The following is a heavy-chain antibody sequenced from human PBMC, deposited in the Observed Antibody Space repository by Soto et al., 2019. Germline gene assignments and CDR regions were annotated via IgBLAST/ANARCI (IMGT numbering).Heavy chain of an antibody. V-gene: IGHV4-34*01. D-gene: IGHD5-18*01. CDR1: GGSFSGYY. CDR3: ARGRARVYSYGHTVDY. CDR2: INHSGST. J-gene: IGHJ4*02. Sequence: SETLSLTCAVYGGSFSGYYWSWIRQPPGKGLEWIGEINHSGSTNYNPSLKSRVTISVDTSKNQFSLKLSSVTAADTAVYYCARGRARVYSYGHTVDYWGQGTLVTVSS.